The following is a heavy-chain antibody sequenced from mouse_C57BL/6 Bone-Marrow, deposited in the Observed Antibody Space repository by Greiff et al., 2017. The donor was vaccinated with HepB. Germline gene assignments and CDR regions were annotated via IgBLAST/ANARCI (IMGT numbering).Heavy chain of an antibody. CDR2: INPSSGYT. V-gene: IGHV1-4*01. CDR1: GYTFTSYT. Sequence: LQESGAELARPGASVKMSCKASGYTFTSYTMHWVKQRPGQGLEWIGYINPSSGYTKYNQKFKDKATLTADKSSSTAYMQLSSLTSEDSAVYYCARGKIYYGNYDAMDYWGQGTSVTVSS. D-gene: IGHD2-1*01. CDR3: ARGKIYYGNYDAMDY. J-gene: IGHJ4*01.